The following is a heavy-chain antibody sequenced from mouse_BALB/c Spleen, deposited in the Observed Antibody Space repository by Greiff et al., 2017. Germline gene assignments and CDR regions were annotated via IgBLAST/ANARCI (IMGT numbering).Heavy chain of an antibody. Sequence: EVHLVESGGGLVKPGGSLKLSCAASGFTFSSYTMSWVRQTPEKRLEWVATISSGGSYTYYPDSVKGRFTISRDNAKNTLYLQMSSLKSEDTAMYYCTRDLAGTAYWGQGTLVTVSA. CDR1: GFTFSSYT. D-gene: IGHD4-1*01. J-gene: IGHJ3*01. V-gene: IGHV5-6-4*01. CDR3: TRDLAGTAY. CDR2: ISSGGSYT.